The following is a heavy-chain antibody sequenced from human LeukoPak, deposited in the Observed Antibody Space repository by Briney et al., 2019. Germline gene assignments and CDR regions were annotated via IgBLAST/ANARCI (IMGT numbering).Heavy chain of an antibody. CDR2: IYSGGST. Sequence: GGSLRLSCAASGFTVSSNYMSWVRQAPGKGLEWVSVIYSGGSTYYADSVKGRFTISRDNSKNTLYLQMNSLRAEDTAVYYCARPTSTQDIVVITPPGDYWGQGTLVTVSS. D-gene: IGHD3-22*01. CDR1: GFTVSSNY. V-gene: IGHV3-53*01. CDR3: ARPTSTQDIVVITPPGDY. J-gene: IGHJ4*02.